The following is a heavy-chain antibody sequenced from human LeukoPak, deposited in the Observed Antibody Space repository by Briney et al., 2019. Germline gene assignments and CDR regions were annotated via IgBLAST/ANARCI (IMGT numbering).Heavy chain of an antibody. J-gene: IGHJ4*02. CDR1: GLSCRAYT. V-gene: IGHV3-21*01. Sequence: KRGGSLRLCCAASGLSCRAYTMNWVRQAPGKRREGGSSIRRSGRNIYYADSVKGRFTISRDNSNTSLYLQMSSLRAEDTAVYYCARDMPRVAFLEWLSSGFDCWGQGTLATVSS. CDR3: ARDMPRVAFLEWLSSGFDC. D-gene: IGHD3-3*02. CDR2: IRRSGRNI.